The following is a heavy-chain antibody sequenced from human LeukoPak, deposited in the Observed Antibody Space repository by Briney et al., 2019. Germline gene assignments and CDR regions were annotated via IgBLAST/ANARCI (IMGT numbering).Heavy chain of an antibody. J-gene: IGHJ4*02. D-gene: IGHD6-19*01. CDR1: GFTFDDYA. CDR2: ISGSGGST. CDR3: AKVKGIAVAGPNFDY. Sequence: GGSLRLSCAASGFTFDDYAMHWVRQAPGKGLEWVSAISGSGGSTYYADSVKGRFTISRDNSKNTLYLQMNSLRAEDTAVYYCAKVKGIAVAGPNFDYWGQGTLVTVSS. V-gene: IGHV3-23*01.